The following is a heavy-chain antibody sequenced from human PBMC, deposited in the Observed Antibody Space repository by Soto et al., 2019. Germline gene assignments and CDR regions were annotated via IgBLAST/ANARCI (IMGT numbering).Heavy chain of an antibody. CDR2: ISYDGSNK. Sequence: QVQLVESGGGVVQPGRSLRLSCAASGFTFSSYGMHWVRQAPGKGLEWVAVISYDGSNKYYADSVKGRFTISRDNSKNALYLQMNGLRAEDTAVYYCAKLSSWYSLIQAFDCWGQGTLVTVSS. V-gene: IGHV3-30*18. D-gene: IGHD6-13*01. CDR1: GFTFSSYG. CDR3: AKLSSWYSLIQAFDC. J-gene: IGHJ4*02.